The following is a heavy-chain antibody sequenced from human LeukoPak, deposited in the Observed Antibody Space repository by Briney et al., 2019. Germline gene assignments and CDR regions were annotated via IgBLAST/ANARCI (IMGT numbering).Heavy chain of an antibody. CDR2: IYYSGST. J-gene: IGHJ4*02. CDR3: ARDGWRSNYGGIPGFDY. V-gene: IGHV4-39*07. Sequence: SETLSLTCTVSGGSISSSSYYWGWIRRPPGKGLEWIGSIYYSGSTYYNPSLKSRVTISVDTSKNQFSLKLSSVTAADTAVYYCARDGWRSNYGGIPGFDYWGQGTLVTVSS. CDR1: GGSISSSSYY. D-gene: IGHD4-23*01.